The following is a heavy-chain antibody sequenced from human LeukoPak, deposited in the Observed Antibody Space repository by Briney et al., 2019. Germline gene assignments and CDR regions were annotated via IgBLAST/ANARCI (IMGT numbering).Heavy chain of an antibody. V-gene: IGHV3-15*01. J-gene: IGHJ4*02. CDR2: IKSKNVGETT. Sequence: GGSLRLSCAASGFNFSYAMSWVRQAPGKGLEWVGRIKSKNVGETTEYAAPVQGRFTISRDDSKNTVYLQMSNLKTEDTAVYYCTTGPGNSGYWGQGTLVTVSS. D-gene: IGHD4-23*01. CDR1: GFNFSYA. CDR3: TTGPGNSGY.